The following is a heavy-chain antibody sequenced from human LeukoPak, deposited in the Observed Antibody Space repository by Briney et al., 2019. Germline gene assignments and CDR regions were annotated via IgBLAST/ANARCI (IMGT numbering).Heavy chain of an antibody. CDR2: ISSSSSYI. J-gene: IGHJ4*02. D-gene: IGHD3-16*01. V-gene: IGHV3-21*01. Sequence: PGGSLRLSCVASGFDFNYYDMNWVRQAPGKGLEWVSSISSSSSYIYFVDSAKGRFTISRDNANNSVFLQMSSLRPEDTAAYYCARRGGLSSGRGFDHWGQGTLVTVSS. CDR1: GFDFNYYD. CDR3: ARRGGLSSGRGFDH.